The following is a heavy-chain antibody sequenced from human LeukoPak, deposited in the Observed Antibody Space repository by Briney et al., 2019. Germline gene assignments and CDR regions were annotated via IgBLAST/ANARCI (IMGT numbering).Heavy chain of an antibody. CDR2: ISGSGGST. D-gene: IGHD6-13*01. CDR3: ATGGSSWSGDY. CDR1: GFTFSSYA. V-gene: IGHV3-23*01. Sequence: GGSLRLSCAASGFTFSSYAMSWVRQAPGKGLEWVSAISGSGGSTYYADSVKGRFTISRDNSKNTLYLQMNSLRPEDTAVYYCATGGSSWSGDYWGQGTLVTVSS. J-gene: IGHJ4*02.